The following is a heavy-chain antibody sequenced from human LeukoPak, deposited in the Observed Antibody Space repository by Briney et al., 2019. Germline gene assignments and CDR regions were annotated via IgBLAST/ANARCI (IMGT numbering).Heavy chain of an antibody. D-gene: IGHD3-10*01. Sequence: GGSLRLSCAASGFTFSDFNMNWVRQIPGKGLEWLSYISSSGNIIYYADSVKGRFTSSRDNAKKSVDLQMKSLRAEDTGVYYCARDVFYGSGSPHFDYWGQGALVTVSS. CDR3: ARDVFYGSGSPHFDY. CDR1: GFTFSDFN. CDR2: ISSSGNII. V-gene: IGHV3-48*01. J-gene: IGHJ4*02.